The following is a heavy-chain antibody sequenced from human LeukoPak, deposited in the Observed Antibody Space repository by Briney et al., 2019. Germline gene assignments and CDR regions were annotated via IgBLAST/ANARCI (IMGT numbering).Heavy chain of an antibody. CDR2: INHSGST. CDR3: ARGNGYYYGSGILNWFDP. CDR1: GGSFSGYY. D-gene: IGHD3-10*01. V-gene: IGHV4-34*01. Sequence: SETLSLTCAVYGGSFSGYYWSWIRQPPGKGLGWIGEINHSGSTNYNPSLKSRVTISVDTSKYQFSLKLSSVTAADTAVYYCARGNGYYYGSGILNWFDPWGQGTLVTVSS. J-gene: IGHJ5*02.